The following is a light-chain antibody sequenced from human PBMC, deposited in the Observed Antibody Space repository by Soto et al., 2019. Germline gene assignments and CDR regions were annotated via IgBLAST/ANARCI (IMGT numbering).Light chain of an antibody. V-gene: IGKV1-5*01. Sequence: DIRMTLSSSTPSANIGDRVTITCLASQSISSWLAWYQQKPGKAPKLLIYDASSLESGVPSRFSGSGSGTEFTLTISSLQPDDFATYYCQQYNSYSVTFGQGTKVDI. CDR3: QQYNSYSVT. J-gene: IGKJ1*01. CDR2: DAS. CDR1: QSISSW.